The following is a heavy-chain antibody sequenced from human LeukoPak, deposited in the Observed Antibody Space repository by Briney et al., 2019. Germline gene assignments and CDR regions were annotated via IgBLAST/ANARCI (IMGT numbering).Heavy chain of an antibody. Sequence: SVKVSCKASGGTFSSYAISWVRQAPGQGLEWMGRIIPIFGTANYAQKFQGRVTITTDESTSTAYTELSSLRSEDTAVYYCARDPRRGLDYYSTWGQGTLVTVSS. CDR1: GGTFSSYA. CDR3: ARDPRRGLDYYST. D-gene: IGHD3-10*01. CDR2: IIPIFGTA. J-gene: IGHJ1*01. V-gene: IGHV1-69*05.